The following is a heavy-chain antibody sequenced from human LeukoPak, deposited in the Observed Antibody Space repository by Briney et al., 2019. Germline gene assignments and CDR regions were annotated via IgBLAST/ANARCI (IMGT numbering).Heavy chain of an antibody. J-gene: IGHJ4*02. Sequence: SETLSLTCAVYGGSFSGYYWSWIRQPTGKGLEWIGEINHSGSTNYKPSLKSRVTISVDTSKNQFSLKLSSVTAADTAVYYCARSYLGGWYYFDYWGQGTLVTVSS. D-gene: IGHD6-19*01. CDR3: ARSYLGGWYYFDY. CDR2: INHSGST. CDR1: GGSFSGYY. V-gene: IGHV4-34*01.